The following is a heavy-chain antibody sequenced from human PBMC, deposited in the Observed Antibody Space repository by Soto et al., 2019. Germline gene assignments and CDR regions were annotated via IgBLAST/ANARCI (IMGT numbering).Heavy chain of an antibody. CDR3: AREQSYGDYRLGFDY. J-gene: IGHJ4*02. V-gene: IGHV3-33*01. CDR1: GFTFSSYG. CDR2: IWYDGSNK. D-gene: IGHD4-17*01. Sequence: QVQLVESGGGVVQPGRSLRLSCAASGFTFSSYGMHWVRQAPGKGLEWVAVIWYDGSNKYYADSVKGRFTISRDNSKNTLYLQMNSLRAEDTAVYYCAREQSYGDYRLGFDYWGQGTLVTVSS.